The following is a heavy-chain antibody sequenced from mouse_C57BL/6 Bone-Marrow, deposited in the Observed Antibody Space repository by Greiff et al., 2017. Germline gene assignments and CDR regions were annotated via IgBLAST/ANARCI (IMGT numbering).Heavy chain of an antibody. CDR3: ARRGWLLRDFDY. D-gene: IGHD2-3*01. V-gene: IGHV1-55*01. J-gene: IGHJ2*01. Sequence: QVQLQQPGAELVKPGASVKMSCKASGYTFTSYWITWVKQRPGQGLEWIGDLYPGSGSTNYNETFKSKATLTVDTSSSTAYMQLSSRTSEDSAVYYCARRGWLLRDFDYWGQGTTLTVAS. CDR2: LYPGSGST. CDR1: GYTFTSYW.